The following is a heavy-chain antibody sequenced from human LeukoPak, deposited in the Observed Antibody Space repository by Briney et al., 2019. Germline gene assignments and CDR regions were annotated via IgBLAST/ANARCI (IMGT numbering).Heavy chain of an antibody. CDR2: IYTSGST. J-gene: IGHJ3*02. CDR3: ARAYRGELSLGAFDI. D-gene: IGHD3-16*02. Sequence: SETLSLTCTVSGGSIRSGSYYWSWIRQPAGKGLEWIGRIYTSGSTNYNPSLKSRVTISVDTSKNQFSLKLSSVTAADTAVYYCARAYRGELSLGAFDIWGQGTMVTVSS. V-gene: IGHV4-61*02. CDR1: GGSIRSGSYY.